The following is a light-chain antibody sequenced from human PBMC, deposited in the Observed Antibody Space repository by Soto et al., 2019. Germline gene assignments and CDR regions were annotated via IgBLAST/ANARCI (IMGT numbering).Light chain of an antibody. Sequence: PGERATLSCRASPSVTNYLAWYQQKPGQPPRLLIYGAFNRAAGIPARFSGSGSGTDFTLIISSLEPEDSAVYYCQQRNIWPPVTFGQGTRLEIK. CDR3: QQRNIWPPVT. V-gene: IGKV3-11*01. J-gene: IGKJ5*01. CDR1: PSVTNY. CDR2: GAF.